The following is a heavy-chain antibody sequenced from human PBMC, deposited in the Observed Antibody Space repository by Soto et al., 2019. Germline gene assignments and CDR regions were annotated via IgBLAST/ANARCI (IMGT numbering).Heavy chain of an antibody. CDR2: ISDDGDST. Sequence: EVQLLESGGGLVQPGGSLRLSCGATGFTFSDNAMTWVRQAPGTGLEWVSSISDDGDSTYYADSVKGRFTISRDNSKNALFLQMRSLGAEDTAVYYCAKSLSTAVNYGLDVWGQGTSVTVSS. CDR3: AKSLSTAVNYGLDV. J-gene: IGHJ6*02. CDR1: GFTFSDNA. V-gene: IGHV3-23*01. D-gene: IGHD2-2*01.